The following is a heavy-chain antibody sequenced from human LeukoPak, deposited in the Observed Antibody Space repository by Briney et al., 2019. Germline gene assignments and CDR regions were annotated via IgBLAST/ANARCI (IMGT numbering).Heavy chain of an antibody. J-gene: IGHJ5*02. CDR2: ISAYNGNT. CDR1: GYTFTSYG. CDR3: ARSTRLWFGELLSWFDP. D-gene: IGHD3-10*01. V-gene: IGHV1-18*01. Sequence: GASVKVSCKASGYTFTSYGISWVRQAPGQGLEWMGWISAYNGNTNYAQKFQGRVTMTTDTSTSTAYMELRSLRSDDTAVYYCARSTRLWFGELLSWFDPWGQGTLVTVSS.